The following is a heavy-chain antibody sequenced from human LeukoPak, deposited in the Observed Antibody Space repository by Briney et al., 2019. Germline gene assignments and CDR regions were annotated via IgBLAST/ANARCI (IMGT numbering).Heavy chain of an antibody. V-gene: IGHV3-30*02. Sequence: PGGSLRLSCAVSGFTFRKYGIHWVRQAPGKGLEWVTFIRNDGSDKYYADSVKGRFTISRDNSKNTVFLQMNSLRAEDTAVYYRTKDSNWSCDYWGQGTLVSVSS. D-gene: IGHD1-1*01. J-gene: IGHJ4*02. CDR3: TKDSNWSCDY. CDR2: IRNDGSDK. CDR1: GFTFRKYG.